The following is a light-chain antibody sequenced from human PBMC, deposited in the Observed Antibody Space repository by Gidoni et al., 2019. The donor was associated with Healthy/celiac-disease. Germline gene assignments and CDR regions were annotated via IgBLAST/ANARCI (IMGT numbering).Light chain of an antibody. Sequence: QSVLTQPPSASGTPGQRVTISCSGSSSNLGSNTVNWYQQPPGTAPKLLIYSNNPRPSGVPDRFSGSTSGTSASLAISGLQSEDEADYYCAAWDDSLTGRVFGGGTKLTVL. J-gene: IGLJ2*01. V-gene: IGLV1-44*01. CDR2: SNN. CDR1: SSNLGSNT. CDR3: AAWDDSLTGRV.